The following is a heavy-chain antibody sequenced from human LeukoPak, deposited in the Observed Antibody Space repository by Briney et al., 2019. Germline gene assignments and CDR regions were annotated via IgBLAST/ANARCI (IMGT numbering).Heavy chain of an antibody. CDR1: GGSISSYY. CDR2: IYTSGST. D-gene: IGHD6-13*01. Sequence: SETLSLTCTVSGGSISSYYWSWIRQPPGKGLEWIGYIYTSGSTNYNPSLKSRVTISVDTSKNQFSLKLSSVTAADTAVYYRARLVAAAGTFYFDYWGQGTLVTVSS. V-gene: IGHV4-4*09. J-gene: IGHJ4*02. CDR3: ARLVAAAGTFYFDY.